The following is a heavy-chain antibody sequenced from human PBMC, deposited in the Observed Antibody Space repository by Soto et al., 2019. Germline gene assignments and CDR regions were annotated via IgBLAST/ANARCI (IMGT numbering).Heavy chain of an antibody. Sequence: QITLKESGPTLVKPTQTLTLTCSVSGFSLNTGGLGVGWIRQPPGKALEWLALIYWDDDQRYIPTLRNRPSISKDNSNNLVVFTMTNMDAVDTATYYCIHSRCGGDCLRSYSSHSYYGLDVWGQGTTVTVSS. J-gene: IGHJ6*02. CDR1: GFSLNTGGLG. V-gene: IGHV2-5*02. D-gene: IGHD2-21*02. CDR2: IYWDDDQ. CDR3: IHSRCGGDCLRSYSSHSYYGLDV.